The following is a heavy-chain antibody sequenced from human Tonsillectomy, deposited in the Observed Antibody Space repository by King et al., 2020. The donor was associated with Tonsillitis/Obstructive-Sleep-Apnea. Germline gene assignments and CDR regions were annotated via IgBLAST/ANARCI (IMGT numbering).Heavy chain of an antibody. CDR3: AREIGSRGWYPHFDY. V-gene: IGHV3-30*04. J-gene: IGHJ4*02. CDR2: ISYDGSNK. D-gene: IGHD6-19*01. CDR1: GFTFSTYA. Sequence: VQLVESGGGVVQPGRSLRLSCAASGFTFSTYAMHWVRQAPGKGLEWVAVISYDGSNKYYADSVKGRFTISRDNSNNTLYLQMNSLRPEDTAVYYCAREIGSRGWYPHFDYWGQGTLVTVSS.